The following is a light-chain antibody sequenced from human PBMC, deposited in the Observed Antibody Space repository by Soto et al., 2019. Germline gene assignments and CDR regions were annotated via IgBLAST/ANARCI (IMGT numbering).Light chain of an antibody. V-gene: IGLV2-14*01. CDR2: DVS. CDR3: RSYTTSNTRQIV. CDR1: SSDVGGYNY. Sequence: QSALTQPASVSGSPGQSITISCTGTSSDVGGYNYVSWYQQHPGKAPKFMIYDVSNRPSGVSNRFSGSKSGNTASLTISGLQAEDGADYYCRSYTTSNTRQIVFGTGTKLIVL. J-gene: IGLJ1*01.